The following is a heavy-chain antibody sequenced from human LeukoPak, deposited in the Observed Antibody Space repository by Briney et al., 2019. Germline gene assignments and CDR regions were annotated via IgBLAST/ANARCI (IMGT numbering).Heavy chain of an antibody. CDR3: AKGLYYKDRSGYPA. Sequence: GGSLRLSCAASGFTFTNYGMHWVRQAPGKGLEWVAFIGYDGSNKYYADSVKGRFTVSRDKSKNTLYLQMNSLRTEDTAVYYCAKGLYYKDRSGYPAWGQGALVTISS. CDR2: IGYDGSNK. V-gene: IGHV3-30*02. J-gene: IGHJ5*02. D-gene: IGHD3-22*01. CDR1: GFTFTNYG.